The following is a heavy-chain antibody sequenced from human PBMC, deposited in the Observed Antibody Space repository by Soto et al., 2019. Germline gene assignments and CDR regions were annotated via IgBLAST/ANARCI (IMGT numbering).Heavy chain of an antibody. CDR2: INRSGSS. Sequence: SETLSLTCGVYGGSLSAYYWSWIRQPPGKGLEWIGEINRSGSSNYNPSLKSRLTISVDTSKNQFSLKVSSVTAADTAVYYCARVSGSWRRHGAFDIWGQGTMVTVSS. V-gene: IGHV4-34*01. CDR1: GGSLSAYY. D-gene: IGHD1-26*01. J-gene: IGHJ3*02. CDR3: ARVSGSWRRHGAFDI.